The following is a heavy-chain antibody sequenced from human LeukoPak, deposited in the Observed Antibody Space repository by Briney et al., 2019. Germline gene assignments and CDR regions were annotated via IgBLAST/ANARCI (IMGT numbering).Heavy chain of an antibody. CDR3: ARAFGVGGNFDY. CDR1: GGSFSGYY. D-gene: IGHD3-10*01. Sequence: SETLSLTCAVYGGSFSGYYWSWIRQPPGKGLEWIGYIYYSGSTNYNPSLKSRVTLSVDTSKNQFSLKLSSVTAADTAVYYCARAFGVGGNFDYWGHGTLVTVSS. CDR2: IYYSGST. V-gene: IGHV4-59*01. J-gene: IGHJ4*01.